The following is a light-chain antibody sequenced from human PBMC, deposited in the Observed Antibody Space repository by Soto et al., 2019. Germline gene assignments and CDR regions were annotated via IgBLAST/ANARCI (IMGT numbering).Light chain of an antibody. Sequence: AIQLTQSPSSLSASVGDRVTITCRASQGISSALAWYQQKPGKAPKLLIYDASSLESGVSSRFSGSGSGTDFTLTISSLQPEDFATYYCQQFNNYPPLTFGGGTKVEIK. V-gene: IGKV1D-13*01. CDR3: QQFNNYPPLT. J-gene: IGKJ4*01. CDR2: DAS. CDR1: QGISSA.